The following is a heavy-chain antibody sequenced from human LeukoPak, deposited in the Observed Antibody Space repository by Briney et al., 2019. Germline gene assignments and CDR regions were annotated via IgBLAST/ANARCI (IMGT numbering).Heavy chain of an antibody. Sequence: GGSLTLSCAASGFTFTNYVMSWVRQAPGKGLEWVSGISGSGGRTFYADSVKGRFSISRDNSKNTLSLQMNSLRADDTAVYYCAKDSWRDQLPFIFDYWGQGSLASVSS. V-gene: IGHV3-23*01. CDR2: ISGSGGRT. CDR3: AKDSWRDQLPFIFDY. CDR1: GFTFTNYV. D-gene: IGHD2-2*01. J-gene: IGHJ4*02.